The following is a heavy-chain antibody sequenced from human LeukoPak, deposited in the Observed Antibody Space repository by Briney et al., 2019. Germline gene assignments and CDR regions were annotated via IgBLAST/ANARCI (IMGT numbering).Heavy chain of an antibody. CDR3: ARRDNWNFDY. Sequence: PETLSLTCTVSGGSISSYYWNWIRQPPGKGLEWIGYIYYSGSTNYNPSLKSRVTISVDTSKNQFSLKVSSVTAADTAVYYCARRDNWNFDYWGQGTLVTVSS. V-gene: IGHV4-59*01. CDR2: IYYSGST. J-gene: IGHJ4*02. CDR1: GGSISSYY. D-gene: IGHD1-20*01.